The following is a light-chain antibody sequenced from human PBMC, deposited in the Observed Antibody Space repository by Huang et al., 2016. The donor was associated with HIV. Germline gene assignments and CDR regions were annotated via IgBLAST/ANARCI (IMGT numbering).Light chain of an antibody. CDR3: QQSYSSPLT. CDR2: AAS. J-gene: IGKJ3*01. Sequence: DIQMTQSPYSLSASVGDRVTITCRASQNISTFLNWYQQKTGKDPTLLIHAASNLLSGVPSRFSGSGSGTNFILSISSLQPDDFVTYYCQQSYSSPLTFGPGTTVDI. CDR1: QNISTF. V-gene: IGKV1-39*01.